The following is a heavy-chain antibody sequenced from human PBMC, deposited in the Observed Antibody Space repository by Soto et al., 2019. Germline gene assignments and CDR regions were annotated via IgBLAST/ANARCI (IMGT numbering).Heavy chain of an antibody. CDR2: ISNDGKDK. CDR1: GFTFSDYA. V-gene: IGHV3-30*18. J-gene: IGHJ4*02. D-gene: IGHD2-15*01. CDR3: AKDSGRGSADYYFDY. Sequence: GGSLRLSCAASGFTFSDYAIHWVRQAPGKGLEWVAVISNDGKDKYLADSMKGRFTISRDNSENTLYLQMNSLRGEDAAVYYCAKDSGRGSADYYFDYWGRGTLVTVSS.